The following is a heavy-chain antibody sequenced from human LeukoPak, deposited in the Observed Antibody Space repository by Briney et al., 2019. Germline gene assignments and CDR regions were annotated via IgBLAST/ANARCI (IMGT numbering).Heavy chain of an antibody. CDR1: GGTFSSYA. V-gene: IGHV1-69*13. CDR2: IIPIFGTA. D-gene: IGHD2-15*01. CDR3: ARPAGAAATGVFDY. Sequence: GASVKVSCKASGGTFSSYAISWVRQAPGQGLEWMGGIIPIFGTANYAQKFQGRVTITADESTSTAYVELSSLRSEDTAVYYCARPAGAAATGVFDYWGQGTLVTVSS. J-gene: IGHJ4*02.